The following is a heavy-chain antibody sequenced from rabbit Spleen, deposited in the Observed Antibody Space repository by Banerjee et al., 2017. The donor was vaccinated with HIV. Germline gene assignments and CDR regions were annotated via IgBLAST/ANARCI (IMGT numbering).Heavy chain of an antibody. J-gene: IGHJ4*01. CDR1: GFDFSSNA. Sequence: EESGGDLVKPGASLTLTCKASGFDFSSNAMCWVRQAPGKGLEWIGLTEPIFGTTYYANWVNGRFTISSHNAQNTLYLQLKSLTAADTATYFCARVGGVGVYGYATLWGPGTLVTVS. CDR3: ARVGGVGVYGYATL. D-gene: IGHD6-1*01. V-gene: IGHV1S47*01. CDR2: TEPIFGTT.